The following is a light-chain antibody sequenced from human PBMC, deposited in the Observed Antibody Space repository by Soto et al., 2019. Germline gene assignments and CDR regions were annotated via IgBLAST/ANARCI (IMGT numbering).Light chain of an antibody. V-gene: IGLV1-44*01. CDR3: VAWDDSLSGWV. J-gene: IGLJ3*02. CDR2: TNN. CDR1: STNIGRNS. Sequence: QSVLTQPPSASGTPGQRVSISCSGSSTNIGRNSISWYQNLPGTAPKLLIYTNNQRPSGVPARFSGSKSGTSASLAISGLQSEDEADYYCVAWDDSLSGWVFGGGTKVTVL.